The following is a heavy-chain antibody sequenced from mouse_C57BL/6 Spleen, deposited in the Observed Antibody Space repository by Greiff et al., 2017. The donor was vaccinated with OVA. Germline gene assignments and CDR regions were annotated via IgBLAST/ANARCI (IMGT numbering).Heavy chain of an antibody. CDR3: ARGDFDY. CDR2: IDPSDSYT. J-gene: IGHJ2*01. CDR1: GYTFTSYW. V-gene: IGHV1-69*01. Sequence: QVQLKQPGAELVMPGASVKLSCKASGYTFTSYWMHWVKQRPGQGLEWIGEIDPSDSYTNYNQKFKGKSTLTVDKSSSTAYMQLSSLTSEDSAVYYCARGDFDYWGQGTTLTVSS.